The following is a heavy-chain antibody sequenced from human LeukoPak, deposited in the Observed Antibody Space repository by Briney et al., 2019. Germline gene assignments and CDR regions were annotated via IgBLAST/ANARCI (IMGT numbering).Heavy chain of an antibody. CDR2: INSDGRNT. D-gene: IGHD6-13*01. CDR1: GFTFSSFW. Sequence: GGSLRLSCAASGFTFSSFWMHWVRQVPGKGLVWLARINSDGRNTNYADSVKGRFTISRDNAKNTLYLQMNSLRAEDTAVYYCAHISSSYYYFDSWGQGTLVTVSS. V-gene: IGHV3-74*01. CDR3: AHISSSYYYFDS. J-gene: IGHJ4*02.